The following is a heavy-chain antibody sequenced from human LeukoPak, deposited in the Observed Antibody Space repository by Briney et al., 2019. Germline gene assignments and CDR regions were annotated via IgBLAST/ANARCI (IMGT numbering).Heavy chain of an antibody. J-gene: IGHJ6*03. CDR2: IYYSGST. Sequence: SETLSLTCTVSGGSISSHYWSWIRHPPGKVLEWIGYIYYSGSTNYNPSLKSRVTISVDTSKNQFYLKLSSVTAADTAVYYCARGYVLTGYMDVWGKGTTVTVSS. D-gene: IGHD2-8*01. CDR3: ARGYVLTGYMDV. V-gene: IGHV4-59*11. CDR1: GGSISSHY.